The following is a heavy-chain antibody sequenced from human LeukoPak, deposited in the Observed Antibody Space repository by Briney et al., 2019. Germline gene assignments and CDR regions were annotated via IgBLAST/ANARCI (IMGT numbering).Heavy chain of an antibody. V-gene: IGHV3-23*01. CDR2: ISGRGGST. J-gene: IGHJ4*02. CDR1: GFTFSSYA. CDR3: AKVRTFFGSGIDF. D-gene: IGHD3-10*01. Sequence: PGGSLRLSCAASGFTFSSYAMSWVRQAPGKGLEWVSHISGRGGSTYSADSVKGRFTISRDNSKNTLYLQMNSLRAEDTAIYYCAKVRTFFGSGIDFWGQGTLVTVSS.